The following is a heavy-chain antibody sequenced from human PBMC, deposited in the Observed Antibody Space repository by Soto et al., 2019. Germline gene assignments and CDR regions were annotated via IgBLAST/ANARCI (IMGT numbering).Heavy chain of an antibody. D-gene: IGHD3-3*01. CDR2: ISGSADGT. Sequence: EVKLLESGGGLAQPGGSLRLSCVGSGFTFDSYAISWVRQAPGERLQWIAAISGSADGTDYAHSVRGRFTISRDNAKKPVHMQMDSLRVEYTAVYFCAKDTVGGYSFWSGYYSDGLDVWGQGTLVSVS. CDR3: AKDTVGGYSFWSGYYSDGLDV. V-gene: IGHV3-23*01. CDR1: GFTFDSYA. J-gene: IGHJ3*01.